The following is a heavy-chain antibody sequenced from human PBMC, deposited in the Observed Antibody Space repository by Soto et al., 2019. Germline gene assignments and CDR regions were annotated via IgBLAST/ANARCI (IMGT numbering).Heavy chain of an antibody. D-gene: IGHD3-22*01. Sequence: ASLQVSCKASGYTLISYYMHWVRQAPGQGLEWMGIINPSGGSTTYAQKFQGRVSMTRDTSTSTVYMELISLRSEDTGVYYCARDRRPNYYDSSGYFDYWGQATVATVP. CDR1: GYTLISYY. CDR2: INPSGGST. CDR3: ARDRRPNYYDSSGYFDY. V-gene: IGHV1-46*03. J-gene: IGHJ4*02.